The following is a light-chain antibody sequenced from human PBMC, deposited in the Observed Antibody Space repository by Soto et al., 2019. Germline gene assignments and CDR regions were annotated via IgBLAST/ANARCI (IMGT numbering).Light chain of an antibody. CDR3: QQSGSSRT. J-gene: IGKJ5*01. Sequence: EIVLTQSPATLSLSPGERATLSCRASQSVSSYLAWYQQKPGQSPRLLIYDASNRATGIPDRFSGSGSGTDFALTISRLEPEDFAVYYCQQSGSSRTFGQGTRLEIK. V-gene: IGKV3-20*01. CDR2: DAS. CDR1: QSVSSY.